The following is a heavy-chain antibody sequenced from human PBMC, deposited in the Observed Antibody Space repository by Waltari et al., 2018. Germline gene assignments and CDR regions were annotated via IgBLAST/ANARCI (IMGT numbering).Heavy chain of an antibody. Sequence: EVQLVETGGGLIQPGGSLRLSCAASGFTVSSNYMSWVRQAPGKGLEWVSVIYSGGSTYYADSVKGRFTISRENSKNTLYLQMNSLRAEDTAVYYCARDFSGNIAFDIWGQGTMVTVSS. CDR1: GFTVSSNY. D-gene: IGHD3-10*01. J-gene: IGHJ3*02. CDR2: IYSGGST. V-gene: IGHV3-53*02. CDR3: ARDFSGNIAFDI.